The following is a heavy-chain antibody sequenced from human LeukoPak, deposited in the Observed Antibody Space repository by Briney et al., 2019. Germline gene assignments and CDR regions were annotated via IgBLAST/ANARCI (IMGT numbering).Heavy chain of an antibody. CDR1: GGSISSYY. D-gene: IGHD2-21*02. CDR2: IYTSGST. Sequence: PETLSLTCTVSGGSISSYYWSWIRQPAGKGLEWIGRIYTSGSTNYNPSLKSRVTMSVDTSKNQFSLKLSSVTAADTAVYYCARDGGYCGGDCFVDVWGKGTTVTVSS. CDR3: ARDGGYCGGDCFVDV. J-gene: IGHJ6*04. V-gene: IGHV4-4*07.